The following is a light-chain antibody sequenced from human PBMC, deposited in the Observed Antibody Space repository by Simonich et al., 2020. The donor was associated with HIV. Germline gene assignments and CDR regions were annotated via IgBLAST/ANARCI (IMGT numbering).Light chain of an antibody. V-gene: IGKV4-1*01. CDR1: KSVSSN. J-gene: IGKJ2*01. CDR2: WAS. CDR3: QQYCTTPYT. Sequence: EIVMTQSPATLSVSPGERATLSCRASKSVSSNLAWYQQKPRQPPKLLIYWASTRESGVPDRFSGSGSGTDFTLTISSLQAEDVAVYYCQQYCTTPYTFGQGTKLEIK.